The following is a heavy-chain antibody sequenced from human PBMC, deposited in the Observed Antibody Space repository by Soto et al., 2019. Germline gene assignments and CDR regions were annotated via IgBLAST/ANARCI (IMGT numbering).Heavy chain of an antibody. V-gene: IGHV4-59*08. CDR2: IFYSGST. Sequence: QVQLQESGPGLVKPSETLSLTCTVSGGSISSYYWSWIRQPPGKGLEWIGYIFYSGSTNYNPSLKSRVTLSVDTSKNQFSLKLGSVTAADTAVYYCARLYGLDAFDFWGQGTMVTVSS. CDR1: GGSISSYY. J-gene: IGHJ3*01. CDR3: ARLYGLDAFDF. D-gene: IGHD3-16*02.